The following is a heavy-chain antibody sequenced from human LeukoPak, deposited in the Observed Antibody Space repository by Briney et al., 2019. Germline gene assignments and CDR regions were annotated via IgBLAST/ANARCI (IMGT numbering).Heavy chain of an antibody. CDR2: IKFDGSEI. Sequence: GGSLRLSCAASGFSLSDYWMTWVRQAPGKGLECVGNIKFDGSEIYYLDSVKGRFSISRDNAKNSLYLQMKSLRVEDPAVYYCTRDLNHDSSGWGQGTLVTVSS. V-gene: IGHV3-7*01. CDR3: TRDLNHDSSG. CDR1: GFSLSDYW. D-gene: IGHD3-22*01. J-gene: IGHJ4*02.